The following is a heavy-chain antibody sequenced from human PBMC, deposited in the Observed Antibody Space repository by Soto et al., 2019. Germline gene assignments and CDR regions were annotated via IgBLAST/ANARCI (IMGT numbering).Heavy chain of an antibody. J-gene: IGHJ6*03. CDR1: GGSISSSSYY. CDR2: IYYSGST. D-gene: IGHD5-12*01. Sequence: QLQLQESGPGLVKPSETLSLTCNVSGGSISSSSYYWGWIRQPPGKGLEWIGSIYYSGSTYYNPSLKSRVTISVDTSTNQCSLKLSSVTAADTAVYYCARSGHYYYYYMDVWGKGTTVTVSS. V-gene: IGHV4-39*01. CDR3: ARSGHYYYYYMDV.